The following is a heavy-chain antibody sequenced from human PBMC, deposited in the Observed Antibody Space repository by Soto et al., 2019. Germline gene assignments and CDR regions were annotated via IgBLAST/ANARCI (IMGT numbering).Heavy chain of an antibody. V-gene: IGHV4-31*03. CDR2: IYYSGST. Sequence: QVQLQESGPGLVKPSQTLSLTCTVSGGSISSGGYYWSWIRQHPGKGLEWIGYIYYSGSTYYNPALKSRVTIAVDTSKNQFSLQLGSVTAADTAVYYCASLGQGGGYFDYWGQGTLVTVSS. D-gene: IGHD3-16*01. CDR1: GGSISSGGYY. J-gene: IGHJ4*02. CDR3: ASLGQGGGYFDY.